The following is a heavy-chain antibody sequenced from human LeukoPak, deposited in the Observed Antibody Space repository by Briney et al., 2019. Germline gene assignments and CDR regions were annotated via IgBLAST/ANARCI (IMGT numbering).Heavy chain of an antibody. J-gene: IGHJ3*02. CDR2: IYTSGST. Sequence: KASETLSLTCTVSGSISSYYWSWLRQPPGKGLEWIGYIYTSGSTNYNPSLKSRVTISVDTSKNQFSLDLSSVTAADTAVYYCARQKCTSTSCLTKNAFDIWGQGTMVTVSS. V-gene: IGHV4-4*09. CDR3: ARQKCTSTSCLTKNAFDI. D-gene: IGHD2-2*01. CDR1: GSISSYY.